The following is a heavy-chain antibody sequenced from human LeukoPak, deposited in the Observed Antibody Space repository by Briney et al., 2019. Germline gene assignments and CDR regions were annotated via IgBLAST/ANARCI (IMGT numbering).Heavy chain of an antibody. CDR3: ARGSTYYDSSGQVPFDY. CDR2: ISSSSSTI. D-gene: IGHD3-22*01. V-gene: IGHV3-48*01. Sequence: GGSLRLSCVGSGFTFRSHAMSWVRQAPGKGLEWVSYISSSSSTIYYADSVKGRFTISRDNAKNSLYLQMNSLRAEDTAVYYCARGSTYYDSSGQVPFDYWGQGTLVTVSS. J-gene: IGHJ4*02. CDR1: GFTFRSHA.